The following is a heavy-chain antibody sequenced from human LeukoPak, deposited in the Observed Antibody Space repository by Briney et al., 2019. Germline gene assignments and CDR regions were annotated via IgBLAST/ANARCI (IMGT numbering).Heavy chain of an antibody. D-gene: IGHD1-26*01. CDR2: TYCRSKWYN. Sequence: SQTLSLTCAISGDSVSINSATWTWLRQSPSRGLEWLGRTYCRSKWYNDYAVSMKSRITINPDTSKNQFSLQLNSVTPEGTAVYYCARLVGASWFDSWGQGTLVTVSS. V-gene: IGHV6-1*01. J-gene: IGHJ5*01. CDR3: ARLVGASWFDS. CDR1: GDSVSINSAT.